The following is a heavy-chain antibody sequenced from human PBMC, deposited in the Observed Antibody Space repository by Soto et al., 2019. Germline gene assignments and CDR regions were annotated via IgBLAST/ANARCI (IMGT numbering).Heavy chain of an antibody. CDR3: VRESSSSIRRNYGMDV. J-gene: IGHJ6*02. Sequence: GGSLRLSCAASGFTFSSYWMSWVRQAPGKGLEWVANIKQDGSEKYYVDSVKGRFTISRDNAKNSLYLQMNSLRAEDTAVYYCVRESSSSIRRNYGMDVWGQGTTVTVSS. V-gene: IGHV3-7*05. D-gene: IGHD6-6*01. CDR1: GFTFSSYW. CDR2: IKQDGSEK.